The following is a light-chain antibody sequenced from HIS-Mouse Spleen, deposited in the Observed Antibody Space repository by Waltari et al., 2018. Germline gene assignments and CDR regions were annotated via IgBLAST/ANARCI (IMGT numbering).Light chain of an antibody. CDR1: SSDVGGYNY. Sequence: QSALTQPPSAPGSPGQSVPISCTGPSSDVGGYNYVSWYQQHPGKAPNPMIYEVSKRPSGVPDCFSGSKSGNTASLTVSGLQAEDEADYYCSSYAGSKVFGGGTKLTVL. CDR2: EVS. J-gene: IGLJ3*02. V-gene: IGLV2-8*01. CDR3: SSYAGSKV.